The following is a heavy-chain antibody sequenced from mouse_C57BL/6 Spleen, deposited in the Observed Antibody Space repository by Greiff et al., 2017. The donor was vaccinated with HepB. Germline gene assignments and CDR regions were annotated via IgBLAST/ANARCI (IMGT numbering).Heavy chain of an antibody. CDR3: ARHDYSNYEDYYAMDY. V-gene: IGHV2-6-2*01. J-gene: IGHJ4*01. Sequence: LVAPSQSLSITCTVSGFSLTSYGVHWVRQPPGKGLEWLVVIWSDGSTTYNSALKSRLSISKDNSKSQVFLKMNSLQTDDTAMYYCARHDYSNYEDYYAMDYWGQGTSVTVSS. CDR1: GFSLTSYG. CDR2: IWSDGST. D-gene: IGHD2-5*01.